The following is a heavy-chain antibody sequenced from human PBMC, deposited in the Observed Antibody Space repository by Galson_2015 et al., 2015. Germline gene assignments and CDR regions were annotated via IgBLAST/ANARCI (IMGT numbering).Heavy chain of an antibody. CDR3: ARYCSSTSCSFYYFDY. D-gene: IGHD2-2*01. Sequence: ETLSLTCAVSGGSISSSNWWRWVRQPPGKGLEWIGEIYHSGSTNYNPSLKSRVTISVDKSKNQFSLKLSSVTAADTAVYYCARYCSSTSCSFYYFDYWGQGTLVTVSS. CDR1: GGSISSSNW. CDR2: IYHSGST. J-gene: IGHJ4*02. V-gene: IGHV4-4*02.